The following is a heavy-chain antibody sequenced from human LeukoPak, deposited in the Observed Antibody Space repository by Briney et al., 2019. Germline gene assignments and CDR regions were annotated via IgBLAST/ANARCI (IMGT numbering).Heavy chain of an antibody. CDR1: GFTFNAYA. Sequence: PGGSLRLSCAASGFTFNAYAIYWVRQAPGKGLEWVSGICGSGGCTYYADSLKGRFTISRDNSKNTMSVQMDDLRAEDTAVYYCRKYKKDHFDYWGQGTLATVSS. J-gene: IGHJ4*02. D-gene: IGHD1-14*01. V-gene: IGHV3-23*01. CDR3: RKYKKDHFDY. CDR2: ICGSGGCT.